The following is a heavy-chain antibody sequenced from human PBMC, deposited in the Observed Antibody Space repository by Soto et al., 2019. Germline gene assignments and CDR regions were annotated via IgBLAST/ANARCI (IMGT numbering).Heavy chain of an antibody. Sequence: PGGSLRLSCTASGFTFGDYAMSWFRQAPGKGLEWVGFIRSKAYGGTTEYAASVKGRFTISRDDSKSIAYPQMNSLKTEDTAVYYCTRVGDYYYYGMDVWGQGTTVTVSS. V-gene: IGHV3-49*03. CDR3: TRVGDYYYYGMDV. CDR1: GFTFGDYA. CDR2: IRSKAYGGTT. J-gene: IGHJ6*02.